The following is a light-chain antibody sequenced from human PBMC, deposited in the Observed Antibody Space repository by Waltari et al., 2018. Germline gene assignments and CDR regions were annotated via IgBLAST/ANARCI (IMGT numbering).Light chain of an antibody. CDR3: QQRSSWTPHT. V-gene: IGKV3-11*01. CDR2: DAT. J-gene: IGKJ2*01. CDR1: QSVGTY. Sequence: EIVLTQSPATLSLSPGETATLPSTASQSVGTYLAWYQQKPGQAPRLLNYDATTRATGIPDRFRGSGAETDFTLNISSLEPVDFAVYYCQQRSSWTPHTFGQEARLEIK.